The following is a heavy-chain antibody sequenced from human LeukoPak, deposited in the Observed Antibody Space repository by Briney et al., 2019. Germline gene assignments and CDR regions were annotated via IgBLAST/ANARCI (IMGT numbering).Heavy chain of an antibody. CDR2: ISSSSSYI. V-gene: IGHV3-21*01. CDR3: ARDSPGRDFWSGYYKGYMDV. Sequence: GGSLRLSCAASGFTFSSYSMNWVRQAPGKGLERVSSISSSSSYIYYADSVKGRFTISRDNAKNSLYLQMNSLRAEDTAVYYCARDSPGRDFWSGYYKGYMDVWGKGTTVTVSS. CDR1: GFTFSSYS. D-gene: IGHD3-3*01. J-gene: IGHJ6*03.